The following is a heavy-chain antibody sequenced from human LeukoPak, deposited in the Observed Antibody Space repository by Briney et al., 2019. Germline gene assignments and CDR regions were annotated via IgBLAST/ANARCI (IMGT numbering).Heavy chain of an antibody. CDR3: ARDDYGVFDAFDV. CDR2: VYNTWRT. J-gene: IGHJ3*01. CDR1: GGSTSSHF. D-gene: IGHD3-16*01. Sequence: PSETLSLTCTVSGGSTSSHFWTGIRQPPGKGLEWLGYVYNTWRTNYNPSLQSRVTMTLDASKNQFYLKLTSVTAADTAVYFCARDDYGVFDAFDVWGQGTVVTVSS. V-gene: IGHV4-59*08.